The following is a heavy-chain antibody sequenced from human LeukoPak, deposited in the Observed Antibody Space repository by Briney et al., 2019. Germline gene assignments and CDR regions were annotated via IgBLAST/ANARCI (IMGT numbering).Heavy chain of an antibody. D-gene: IGHD3-9*01. CDR3: ARAEDQGRYFDWLPGFAP. Sequence: SVKVSCKASGGTFSSYAISWVRQAPGQGLEWMGGIIPIFGTANYAQKFQGRVTITADESTSTAYMELSSLRSEDTAVYYCARAEDQGRYFDWLPGFAPWGQGTLVIVSS. CDR2: IIPIFGTA. J-gene: IGHJ5*02. CDR1: GGTFSSYA. V-gene: IGHV1-69*01.